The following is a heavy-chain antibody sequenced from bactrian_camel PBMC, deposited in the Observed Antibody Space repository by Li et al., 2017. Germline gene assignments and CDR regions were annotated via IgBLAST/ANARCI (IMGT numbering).Heavy chain of an antibody. CDR1: GDTIGRYC. D-gene: IGHD2*01. Sequence: DVQLVESGGGSVEVGGSLTLSCVASGDTIGRYCLGWFRQAPGKGLEWVASINLGSGDRPTYSESVQGRFIISRDNAEPIAYLQMNNLTQEDTATYYCAPLCNRIDIKSYNNWGQGTQVTVS. V-gene: IGHV3S40*01. CDR3: APLCNRIDIKSYNN. CDR2: INLGSGDRP. J-gene: IGHJ4*01.